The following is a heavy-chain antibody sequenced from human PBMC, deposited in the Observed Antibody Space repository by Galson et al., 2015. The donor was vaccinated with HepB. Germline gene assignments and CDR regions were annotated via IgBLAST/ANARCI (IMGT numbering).Heavy chain of an antibody. CDR3: AKDPSHYYDSSGASYFDY. D-gene: IGHD3-22*01. V-gene: IGHV3-30*02. CDR1: GFTFSSYG. J-gene: IGHJ4*02. Sequence: SLRLSCAASGFTFSSYGMHWVRQAPGKGLEWVAFIRYDGSNKYYADSVKGRFTISRDNSKNTLYLQMNSLRAEDTAVYYCAKDPSHYYDSSGASYFDYWGQGTLVTVSS. CDR2: IRYDGSNK.